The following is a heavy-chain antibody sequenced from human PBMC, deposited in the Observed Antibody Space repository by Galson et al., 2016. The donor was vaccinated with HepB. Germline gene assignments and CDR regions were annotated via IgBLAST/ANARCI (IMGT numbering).Heavy chain of an antibody. D-gene: IGHD5-12*01. CDR3: ARDRGYNAFDYRPAY. CDR2: ISGSGGGT. CDR1: GFTFSSYA. V-gene: IGHV3-23*01. J-gene: IGHJ4*02. Sequence: SLRLSCAASGFTFSSYAMSWVRQAPGKGLEWVSGISGSGGGTYYADSVKGRFTIARDNSKNTLSLQMNSLRTEDTAVYYCARDRGYNAFDYRPAYLGQGTLVTVSS.